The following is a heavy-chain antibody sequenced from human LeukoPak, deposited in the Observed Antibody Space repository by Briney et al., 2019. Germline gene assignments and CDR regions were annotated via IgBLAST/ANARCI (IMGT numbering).Heavy chain of an antibody. CDR2: IWYDGSSK. V-gene: IGHV3-33*06. J-gene: IGHJ4*02. CDR3: AKALTPRDTAMVKGY. CDR1: GFPFSSYG. Sequence: PGRSLRLSCAASGFPFSSYGMHWVRQAPGKGLEWVAVIWYDGSSKSYADSVKGRFTIPRDNSKNTLYLQMNSLRAEDTAVYYCAKALTPRDTAMVKGYWGQGTLVTVSS. D-gene: IGHD5-18*01.